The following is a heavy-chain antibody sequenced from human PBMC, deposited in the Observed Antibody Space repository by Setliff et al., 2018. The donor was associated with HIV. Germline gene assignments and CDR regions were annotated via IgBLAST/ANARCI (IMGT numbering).Heavy chain of an antibody. D-gene: IGHD3-3*01. V-gene: IGHV4-39*01. CDR2: IYYSGSA. Sequence: PSETLSLTCTVSGDSINSTSYDWGWIRQPPGKGLEWIGKIYYSGSAYYSPSLKSRVTMSVDTSKNQFSLKLSSVTAADTSVYYCARAYYDFWSGKKRDDYYYYYMDVWGKGTTVTVS. CDR3: ARAYYDFWSGKKRDDYYYYYMDV. CDR1: GDSINSTSYD. J-gene: IGHJ6*03.